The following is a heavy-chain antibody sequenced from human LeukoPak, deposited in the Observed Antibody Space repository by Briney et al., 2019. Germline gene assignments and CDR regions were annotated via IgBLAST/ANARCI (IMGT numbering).Heavy chain of an antibody. CDR2: ISSSGSTI. CDR1: GFTFSSYE. J-gene: IGHJ4*02. CDR3: ARALTYYYDSSGYYLFDY. D-gene: IGHD3-22*01. Sequence: GGSLRLSCAASGFTFSSYEMNWVRQAPGKGLEWVSYISSSGSTIYYADSVKGRFTISRDNAKNSLYLQMNSLRAEDTAVYYCARALTYYYDSSGYYLFDYWAREPWSPSP. V-gene: IGHV3-48*03.